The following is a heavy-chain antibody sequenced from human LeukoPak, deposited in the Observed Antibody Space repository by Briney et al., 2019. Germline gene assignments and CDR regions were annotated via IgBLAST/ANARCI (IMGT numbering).Heavy chain of an antibody. J-gene: IGHJ4*02. CDR1: GFTFDDYA. Sequence: GGSLRLSCAASGFTFDDYAMHWVRQAPGKGLEWVSGISWNSGSIGYADSVKGRFTISRDNAKNSLYLQMNSLRAEDTALYYCAKDIGATVTTPIDYWGQGTLVTVSS. V-gene: IGHV3-9*01. CDR3: AKDIGATVTTPIDY. D-gene: IGHD4-17*01. CDR2: ISWNSGSI.